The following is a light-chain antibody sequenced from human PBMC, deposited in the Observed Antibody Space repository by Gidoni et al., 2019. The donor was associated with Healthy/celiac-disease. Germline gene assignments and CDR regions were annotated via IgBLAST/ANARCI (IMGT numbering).Light chain of an antibody. J-gene: IGLJ2*01. Sequence: QSVLTQPPSVSAAPGQKVTISCSGSSPNIGNNYVSWYQQLPGKAPKLLIYDNNKRPSGIPDRFSGSKSGTSATLGITGLQTGDEADYYCGTWDSSLSRGVFGGGTKLTVL. CDR1: SPNIGNNY. CDR2: DNN. CDR3: GTWDSSLSRGV. V-gene: IGLV1-51*01.